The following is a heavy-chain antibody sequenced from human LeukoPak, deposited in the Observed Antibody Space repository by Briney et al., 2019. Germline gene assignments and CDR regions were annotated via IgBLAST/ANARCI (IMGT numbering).Heavy chain of an antibody. V-gene: IGHV3-30-3*01. J-gene: IGHJ4*02. CDR2: ISYDGSNK. CDR1: GFTFSSYA. CDR3: ARAQPHLSGIATN. Sequence: GGSLRLSCAASGFTFSSYAMHWVRQAPGKGLEWVAVISYDGSNKYYADSVKGRFTISRDNSKNTLYLQMNSLRAEDTAVYYCARAQPHLSGIATNWGQGTLVTVSS. D-gene: IGHD6-13*01.